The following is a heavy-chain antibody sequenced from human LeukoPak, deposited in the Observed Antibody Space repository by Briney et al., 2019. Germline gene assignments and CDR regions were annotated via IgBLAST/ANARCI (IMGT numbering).Heavy chain of an antibody. J-gene: IGHJ4*02. CDR2: ISGSGGST. D-gene: IGHD3-3*01. V-gene: IGHV3-23*01. Sequence: GGSLRLSCAASGFTFSSYAMSWVRQAPGKGLEWVSAISGSGGSTYYADSVKGRFTISRDNSKNTLYLQMNSLRAEDTAVYYCARIPTYYDFWSGPSGGYWGQGTLVTVSS. CDR1: GFTFSSYA. CDR3: ARIPTYYDFWSGPSGGY.